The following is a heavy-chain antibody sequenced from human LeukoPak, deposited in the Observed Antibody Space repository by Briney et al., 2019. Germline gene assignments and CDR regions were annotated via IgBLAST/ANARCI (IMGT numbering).Heavy chain of an antibody. J-gene: IGHJ4*02. Sequence: PSETLTLTCTVSGGSISSFYWSWIRQPPGKGLEWIGYIYYSGSTNYNPSLKSRVTISVDTSKNQFSLKLNSVTAADTAVYYCARTAVTMVRGIIRNYNLDYWGQGTLVTVSS. D-gene: IGHD3-10*01. CDR3: ARTAVTMVRGIIRNYNLDY. CDR2: IYYSGST. V-gene: IGHV4-59*08. CDR1: GGSISSFY.